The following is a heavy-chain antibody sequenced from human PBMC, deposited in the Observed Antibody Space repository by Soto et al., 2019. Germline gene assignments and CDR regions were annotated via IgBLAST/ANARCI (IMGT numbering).Heavy chain of an antibody. CDR1: GGTFNTYA. Sequence: QVQLVQSGAEMKKPGSSVKVSCQSSGGTFNTYAMNWVRQAPGQGPEWMGDISPMFGAANYAPKFQGRVTITADESTVTSHMQLSSLTSEDTALYFCAREVQVHSPAFVYWGQGTLVTVSS. V-gene: IGHV1-69*19. CDR3: AREVQVHSPAFVY. J-gene: IGHJ4*02. CDR2: ISPMFGAA. D-gene: IGHD3-10*01.